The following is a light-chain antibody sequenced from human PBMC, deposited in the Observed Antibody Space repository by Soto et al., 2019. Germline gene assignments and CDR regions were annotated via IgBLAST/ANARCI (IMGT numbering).Light chain of an antibody. Sequence: EIVLTQSPGTLSLSPGERATLSCRASQTITTLAWYQRKPGQAPRLLIYRVSSRATGVPDRFSGSGSGTDYTLTIRRMETEDFAVYSCQQYGNLPLTFGGGTKVDIK. CDR2: RVS. V-gene: IGKV3-20*01. CDR3: QQYGNLPLT. CDR1: QTITT. J-gene: IGKJ4*01.